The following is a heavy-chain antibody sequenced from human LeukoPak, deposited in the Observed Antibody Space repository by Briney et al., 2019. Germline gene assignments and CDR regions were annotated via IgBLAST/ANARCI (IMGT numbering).Heavy chain of an antibody. CDR1: GYTLTELS. D-gene: IGHD3-9*01. CDR3: ATGVLRYFDWLSD. CDR2: FDPEDGET. V-gene: IGHV1-24*01. Sequence: ASVKVSCKVSGYTLTELSMHWVRQAPGKGLEWMAGFDPEDGETIYAQKFQGRVTMTEDTSTDTAYMELSSLRSEDTAVYYCATGVLRYFDWLSDWGQGTLVTVSS. J-gene: IGHJ4*02.